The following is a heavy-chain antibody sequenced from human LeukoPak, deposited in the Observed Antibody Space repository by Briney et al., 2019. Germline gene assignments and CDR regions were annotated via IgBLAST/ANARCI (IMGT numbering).Heavy chain of an antibody. CDR1: GGSVNTDSYY. V-gene: IGHV4-39*01. D-gene: IGHD6-19*01. J-gene: IGHJ3*02. CDR3: ARQYSSGWSGPGDAFDI. Sequence: SETLSLTCNVSGGSVNTDSYYWGWIRQSPGKGLEWIGTIYYSGSTYFNPSFMSRVIMSLDTSKNQFSLKLSSVTAADTAVYYCARQYSSGWSGPGDAFDIWGQGTMVTVSS. CDR2: IYYSGST.